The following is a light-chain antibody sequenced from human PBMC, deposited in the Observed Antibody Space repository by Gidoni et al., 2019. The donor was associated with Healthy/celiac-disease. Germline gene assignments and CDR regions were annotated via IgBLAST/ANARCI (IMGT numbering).Light chain of an antibody. J-gene: IGKJ1*01. V-gene: IGKV1-5*03. Sequence: DIPMTQSPSTLSASVGDRVTITCRASQSISSWLAWYQQKPGKAPKLLIYKASSLESGVPSRFSGSGSGTEFTLTISSLQPDDFATYYCQQYNSYSGTFGQXTKVEIK. CDR3: QQYNSYSGT. CDR2: KAS. CDR1: QSISSW.